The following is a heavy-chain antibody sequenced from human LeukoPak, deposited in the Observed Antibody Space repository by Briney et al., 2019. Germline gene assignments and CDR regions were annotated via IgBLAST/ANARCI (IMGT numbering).Heavy chain of an antibody. CDR1: GGSFSGYY. Sequence: PSETLSLTCAVYGGSFSGYYWSWIRQPPGKRLEWIGEINHSGSTNYNPSLKSRVTISVDTSKNQFSLKLSSVTAADTAVYYCARAYSPRVTCSGGSCYVWFDPWGQGTLVTVSS. CDR2: INHSGST. J-gene: IGHJ5*02. CDR3: ARAYSPRVTCSGGSCYVWFDP. D-gene: IGHD2-15*01. V-gene: IGHV4-34*01.